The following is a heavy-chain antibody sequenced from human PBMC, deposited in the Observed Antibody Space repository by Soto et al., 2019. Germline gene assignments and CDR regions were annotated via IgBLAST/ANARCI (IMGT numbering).Heavy chain of an antibody. CDR3: AGGYHYG. CDR1: GDTFSTYA. J-gene: IGHJ6*01. CDR2: IIPIFGTT. Sequence: QVQLVQSGAEMKKPGSSVMVSCKASGDTFSTYAVSWVRQAPGQGLEWVGGIIPIFGTTSYAQEFQGRVTITADKSTTTADMVLTRLTSDDTAVYYCAGGYHYG. V-gene: IGHV1-69*06.